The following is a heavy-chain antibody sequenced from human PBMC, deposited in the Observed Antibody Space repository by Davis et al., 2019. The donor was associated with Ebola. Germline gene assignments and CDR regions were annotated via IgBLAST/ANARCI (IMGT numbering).Heavy chain of an antibody. CDR3: ARQSNWAFDY. Sequence: PGGSLRLSCVASGFTFSTYIMTWVRQAPGKGLEWVANIKPDGSVKYYVDSVRGRFTISRDNDQNTLYLQMNSLKAEDTAMYYCARQSNWAFDYWGQGTLVTVSS. J-gene: IGHJ4*02. V-gene: IGHV3-7*03. CDR1: GFTFSTYI. CDR2: IKPDGSVK. D-gene: IGHD2-8*01.